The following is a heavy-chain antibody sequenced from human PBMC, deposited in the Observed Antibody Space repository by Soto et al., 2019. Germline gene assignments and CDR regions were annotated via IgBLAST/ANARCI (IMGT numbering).Heavy chain of an antibody. Sequence: QVQLVQSGAEVKKPGASVRVSCKASGYTLTNYAIHWVRQAAGQRLEWLAWIDPGSGNPTYSQKFQGRITLSRDNSASTFYMDLSSLTSEDTAVYFCTGDLNGGNPFDYWGQGTLVTASS. J-gene: IGHJ4*02. CDR2: IDPGSGNP. D-gene: IGHD2-8*01. V-gene: IGHV1-3*01. CDR3: TGDLNGGNPFDY. CDR1: GYTLTNYA.